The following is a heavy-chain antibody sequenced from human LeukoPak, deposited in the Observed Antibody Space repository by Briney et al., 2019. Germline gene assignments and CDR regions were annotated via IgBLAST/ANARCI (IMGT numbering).Heavy chain of an antibody. J-gene: IGHJ4*02. CDR3: AREVRGYYFDY. CDR1: GFIVSSNY. V-gene: IGHV3-53*01. Sequence: GGSLRLSCAASGFIVSSNYMSRVRQAPGKGLEWVSVISSGGNTYYADSVKGRFTISRDNSKNTLYLQMNGLRAEDTAVYYCAREVRGYYFDYWGQGTLVTVSS. D-gene: IGHD3-22*01. CDR2: ISSGGNT.